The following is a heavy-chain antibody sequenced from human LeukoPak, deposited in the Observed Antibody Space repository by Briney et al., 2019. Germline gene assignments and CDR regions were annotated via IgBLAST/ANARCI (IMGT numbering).Heavy chain of an antibody. CDR2: ISGSGGST. D-gene: IGHD3-9*01. V-gene: IGHV3-23*01. J-gene: IGHJ4*02. CDR1: GFTFSSYA. CDR3: AKKYYDILTGFGCFDY. Sequence: QPGGSLRLSCAASGFTFSSYAMSWVRQAPGKGLEWVSAISGSGGSTYYADSVKGRFTISRDSSKNTLYLQMNSLRAEDTAVYYCAKKYYDILTGFGCFDYWGQGTLVTVSS.